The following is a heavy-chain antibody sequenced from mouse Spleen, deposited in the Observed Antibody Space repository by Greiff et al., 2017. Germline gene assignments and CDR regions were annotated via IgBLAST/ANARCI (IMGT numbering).Heavy chain of an antibody. D-gene: IGHD1-1*01. V-gene: IGHV1S81*02. CDR1: GYTFTSYY. CDR2: INPSNGGT. J-gene: IGHJ4*01. CDR3: TRFHYYGSSDYAMDY. Sequence: VQRVESGAELVKPGASVKLSCKASGYTFTSYYMYWVKQRPGQGLEWIGEINPSNGGTNFNEKFKSKATLTVDKSSSTAYMQLSSLTSEDSAVYYCTRFHYYGSSDYAMDYWGQGTSVTVSS.